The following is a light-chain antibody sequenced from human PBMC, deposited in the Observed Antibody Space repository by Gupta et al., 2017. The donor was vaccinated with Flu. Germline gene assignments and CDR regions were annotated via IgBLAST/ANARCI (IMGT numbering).Light chain of an antibody. V-gene: IGKV3-15*01. CDR2: GVS. CDR3: QHYNSRPLT. CDR1: QSVSSD. J-gene: IGKJ3*01. Sequence: DIVMTLSPATLSLSPGDRATLSCRASQSVSSDLAWYQQKPEQPPRLLIYGVSTRPTGVPARFSGSGSGKDFTLTISSLQSEDFAIYYCQHYNSRPLTFGPGTKVDFK.